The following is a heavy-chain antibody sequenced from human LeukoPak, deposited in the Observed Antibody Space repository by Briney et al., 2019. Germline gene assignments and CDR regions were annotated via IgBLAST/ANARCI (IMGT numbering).Heavy chain of an antibody. D-gene: IGHD3-9*01. CDR2: MNPNSGNT. J-gene: IGHJ4*02. V-gene: IGHV1-8*02. CDR1: GGTFSSYA. Sequence: ASVKVSCKASGGTFSSYAISWVRQATGQGLEWMGWMNPNSGNTGCAQKFQGRVTMTRDTSISTAYMELSRLRSDDTAVYYCARARSDILTGHPFDYWGQGTLVTVSS. CDR3: ARARSDILTGHPFDY.